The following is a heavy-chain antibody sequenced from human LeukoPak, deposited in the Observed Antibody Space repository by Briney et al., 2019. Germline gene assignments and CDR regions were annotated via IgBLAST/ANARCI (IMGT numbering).Heavy chain of an antibody. V-gene: IGHV4-39*01. CDR2: IYYSGST. CDR3: ARHGYCSGGSCYSGWFDP. Sequence: SETLSLPCTVSGGSISSSSYYWGWIRQPPGKGLEWIERIYYSGSTYYNPSLKSRVTMSVDTSKNQFSLKLSSVTAADTAVYYCARHGYCSGGSCYSGWFDPWGQGSLVTVSS. D-gene: IGHD2-15*01. J-gene: IGHJ5*02. CDR1: GGSISSSSYY.